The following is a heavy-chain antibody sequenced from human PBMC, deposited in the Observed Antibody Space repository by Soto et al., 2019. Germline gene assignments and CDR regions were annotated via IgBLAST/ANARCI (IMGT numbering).Heavy chain of an antibody. CDR1: GFTFGDYA. Sequence: GGSLRLSCTASGFTFGDYAMSWFRQAPGKGLEWVGFISSKPYGGTTEYAASVKGRFTISRDDSKSIAYLQMNSLKTEDTAVYYCTRSYIGSCSGGSCYGAFDIWGQGTMVTVSS. CDR3: TRSYIGSCSGGSCYGAFDI. D-gene: IGHD2-15*01. V-gene: IGHV3-49*03. CDR2: ISSKPYGGTT. J-gene: IGHJ3*02.